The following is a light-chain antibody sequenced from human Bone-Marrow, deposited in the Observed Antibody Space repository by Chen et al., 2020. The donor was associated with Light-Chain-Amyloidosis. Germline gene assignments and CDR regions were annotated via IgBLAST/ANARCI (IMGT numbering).Light chain of an antibody. Sequence: NFMLTQPHSVSESPGKTVIISCTRSSGSIATNYVQWYQQRPGSSPTTVIYEDDQSPSGVPDRFSGSIDRSSNSAALTISGLETEDEADYCCQSYQGSSQGVFGGGTKLTVL. J-gene: IGLJ3*02. CDR2: EDD. CDR1: SGSIATNY. CDR3: QSYQGSSQGV. V-gene: IGLV6-57*01.